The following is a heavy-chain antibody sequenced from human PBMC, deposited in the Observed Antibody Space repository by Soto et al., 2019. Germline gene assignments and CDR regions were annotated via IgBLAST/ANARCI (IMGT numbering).Heavy chain of an antibody. Sequence: QVQLVQSGAEVKKPGSSVKVSCKASGGSFNTYTISWVRQAPGQGLQWMGGIIPIFGKPTYAQAFQGRVTIAADEHTSTVYMELRSLRSEVTALYYCASLNNWSSGDGRIDVWGRGTAVIVSS. CDR3: ASLNNWSSGDGRIDV. CDR2: IIPIFGKP. J-gene: IGHJ6*02. CDR1: GGSFNTYT. D-gene: IGHD1-26*01. V-gene: IGHV1-69*01.